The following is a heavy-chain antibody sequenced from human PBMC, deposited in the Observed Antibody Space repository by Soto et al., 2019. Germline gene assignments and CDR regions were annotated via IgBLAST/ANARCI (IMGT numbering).Heavy chain of an antibody. CDR1: GFSVSSYG. CDR3: AKDTYYHDSSGYYVFDY. J-gene: IGHJ4*02. D-gene: IGHD3-22*01. CDR2: ISYDGSNK. Sequence: QVQLVESGGGVVQPGRSLRLSCAASGFSVSSYGMHWVRQTPGKGLEWVAGISYDGSNKYYVDSMKGRLTISRDNSNNTLDLQMNSLRAEDTAVYYCAKDTYYHDSSGYYVFDYWGPGTQVTGSS. V-gene: IGHV3-30*18.